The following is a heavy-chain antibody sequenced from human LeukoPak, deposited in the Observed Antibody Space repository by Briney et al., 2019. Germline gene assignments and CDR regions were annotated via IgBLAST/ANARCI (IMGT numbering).Heavy chain of an antibody. V-gene: IGHV1-46*01. CDR1: GYTFTSYG. CDR3: ARDAGYSSGWNYFDY. J-gene: IGHJ4*02. CDR2: INPNGGTT. D-gene: IGHD6-19*01. Sequence: ASVKVSCKASGYTFTSYGISWVRQAPGQGLEWMGIINPNGGTTTYAQKFQGRVTMTRDTSTSTVYMELSSLRSEDTAVYYCARDAGYSSGWNYFDYWGQGTLVTVSS.